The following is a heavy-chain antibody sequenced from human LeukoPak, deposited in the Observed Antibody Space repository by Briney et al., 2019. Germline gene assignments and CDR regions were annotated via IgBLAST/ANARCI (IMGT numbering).Heavy chain of an antibody. CDR2: INPNSGGT. Sequence: ASVKVSCKASGYTFTGYYMHWVRQAPGQGLEWMGWINPNSGGTNYAQKFQGRVTMTRDTSISTAYMELSRLRSDDTAVYYCATAVAAPRPLYYYYYMDVWGKGTTVTVSS. J-gene: IGHJ6*03. CDR1: GYTFTGYY. D-gene: IGHD6-13*01. CDR3: ATAVAAPRPLYYYYYMDV. V-gene: IGHV1-2*02.